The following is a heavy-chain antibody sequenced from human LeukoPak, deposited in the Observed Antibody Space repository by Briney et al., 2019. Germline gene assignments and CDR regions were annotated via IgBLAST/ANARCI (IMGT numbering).Heavy chain of an antibody. J-gene: IGHJ4*02. CDR2: INHSGST. D-gene: IGHD3-22*01. CDR3: ARVTYYYDSSGYLEGSPAKDY. CDR1: GGSFSGYY. V-gene: IGHV4-34*01. Sequence: SETLSLTCVVYGGSFSGYYWSWIRQPPGKGLEWIGEINHSGSTNYNPSLKSRVTISVDTSQNQFSLKLSSVTAADTAVYYCARVTYYYDSSGYLEGSPAKDYWGQGTLVTVSS.